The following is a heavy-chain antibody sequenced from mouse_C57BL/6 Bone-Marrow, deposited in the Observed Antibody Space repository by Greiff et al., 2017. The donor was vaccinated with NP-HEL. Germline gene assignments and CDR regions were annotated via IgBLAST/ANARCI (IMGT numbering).Heavy chain of an antibody. CDR1: GFTFSSYG. Sequence: EVQGVESGGDLVKPGGSLKLSCAASGFTFSSYGMSWVRQTPDKRLEWVATISSGGSYTYYPASVKGRFTISRDNAKNTLYLQMSSLKSEDTAMYYCARRGGYGNGYYAMDYWGQGTSVTVSS. V-gene: IGHV5-6*01. J-gene: IGHJ4*01. CDR2: ISSGGSYT. CDR3: ARRGGYGNGYYAMDY. D-gene: IGHD2-10*02.